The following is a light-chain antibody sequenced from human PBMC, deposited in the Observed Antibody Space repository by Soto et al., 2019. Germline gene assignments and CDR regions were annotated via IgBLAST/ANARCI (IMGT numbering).Light chain of an antibody. J-gene: IGLJ2*01. Sequence: QSALTQPASVSGSHGQSITISCTGTSSDVGGYKFVSWYQQHPGKVPKLMIYEVSNRPSGVSNRFSGSKSGNTASLTISGLQAEDEADYYCSSYTSSSTVVFGGGTQLTVL. CDR2: EVS. CDR1: SSDVGGYKF. CDR3: SSYTSSSTVV. V-gene: IGLV2-14*01.